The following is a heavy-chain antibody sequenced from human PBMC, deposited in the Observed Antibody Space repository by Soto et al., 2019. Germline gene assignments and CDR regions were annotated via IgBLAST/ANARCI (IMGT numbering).Heavy chain of an antibody. V-gene: IGHV1-18*01. D-gene: IGHD2-15*01. CDR3: ARAVVVSAPYYYMDV. J-gene: IGHJ6*03. Sequence: ASVKVSCKASGYPFSSYGVSWVRQAPGQGLEWMGCISGFNGNTKYAQKFQGRVTMTTDTSTSTAYMELSSLSSDDAAVYYCARAVVVSAPYYYMDVWGTGTTVTVSS. CDR1: GYPFSSYG. CDR2: ISGFNGNT.